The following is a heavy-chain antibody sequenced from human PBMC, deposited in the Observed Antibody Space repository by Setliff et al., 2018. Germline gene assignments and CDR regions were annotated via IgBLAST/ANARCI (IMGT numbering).Heavy chain of an antibody. V-gene: IGHV4-39*07. CDR3: ARNPDFLQYSFDL. D-gene: IGHD5-12*01. CDR2: INYYGSIFDDGTTYST. J-gene: IGHJ2*01. CDR1: GGSISNSTFY. Sequence: SETLSLTCTVSGGSISNSTFYWGWIRQPPGKGLEWIGSINYYGSIFDDGTTYSTYYNPSLKSRATISIDTSKSQFSLELSSMTAADTALYYCARNPDFLQYSFDLWGRGTLVT.